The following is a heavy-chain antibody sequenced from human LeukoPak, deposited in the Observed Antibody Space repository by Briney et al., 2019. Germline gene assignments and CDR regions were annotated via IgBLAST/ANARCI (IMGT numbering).Heavy chain of an antibody. CDR2: ISGNGYNT. Sequence: GRSLRPSCAGSGFTLGSYAMSWVRQAPGKGLEWVSAISGNGYNTYYADSVKGRFTISSESSGNTLYLQMHNLRAEDTAVYYCAKGVRLWFAFYFDYWGQGTLVTVSS. V-gene: IGHV3-23*01. D-gene: IGHD3-10*01. CDR3: AKGVRLWFAFYFDY. J-gene: IGHJ4*02. CDR1: GFTLGSYA.